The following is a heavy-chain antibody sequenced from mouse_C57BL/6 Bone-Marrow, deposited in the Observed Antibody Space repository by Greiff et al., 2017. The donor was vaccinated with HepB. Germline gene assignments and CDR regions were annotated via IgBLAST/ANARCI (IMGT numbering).Heavy chain of an antibody. Sequence: VQLQQSGAELARPGASVKLSCKASGYTFTSYGISWVKQRTGQGLEWIGEIYTRSGNTYYNEKFKGKATLTADKSSSTAYIELPSLTSEDSAVYFYASDYYGSVWYADWGQGTPVTVSA. CDR1: GYTFTSYG. CDR2: IYTRSGNT. V-gene: IGHV1-81*01. D-gene: IGHD1-1*01. J-gene: IGHJ3*01. CDR3: ASDYYGSVWYAD.